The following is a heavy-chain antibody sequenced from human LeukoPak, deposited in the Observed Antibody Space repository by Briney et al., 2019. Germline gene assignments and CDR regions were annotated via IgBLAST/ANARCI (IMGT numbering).Heavy chain of an antibody. D-gene: IGHD6-13*01. J-gene: IGHJ4*02. CDR3: AKAPVQLVHLLDY. Sequence: PGGSLTLSCSASGFTFSIFAMRWVRQAPGKGLECVSAIGGSGGSTYYSDSVKGRFTIARDNSKNTLYLQMNSLRAEDTAVYYCAKAPVQLVHLLDYWGQGTLVTVSS. V-gene: IGHV3-23*01. CDR2: IGGSGGST. CDR1: GFTFSIFA.